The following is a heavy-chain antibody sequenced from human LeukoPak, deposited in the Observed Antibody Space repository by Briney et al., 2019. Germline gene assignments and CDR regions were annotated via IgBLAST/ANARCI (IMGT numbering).Heavy chain of an antibody. CDR1: GFTFSSYA. CDR2: ISGSGGST. J-gene: IGHJ4*02. D-gene: IGHD3-3*01. CDR3: AKLSGRYDFWSGYSDY. Sequence: GGSLRLTCAASGFTFSSYAMSWVRQAPGKGLEWVSAISGSGGSTYYADSVKGRFTISRDNSKNTLYLQMNSLRAEDTAVYYCAKLSGRYDFWSGYSDYWGQGTLVTVSS. V-gene: IGHV3-23*01.